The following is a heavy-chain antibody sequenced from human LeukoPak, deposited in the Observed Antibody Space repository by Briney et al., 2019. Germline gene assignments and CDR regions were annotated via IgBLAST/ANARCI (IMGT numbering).Heavy chain of an antibody. CDR3: ARGGVDYGDFYYYYMDV. Sequence: ASVKVSCKASGYSFTAYYMHWVRQAPGQGLEWMGWISAYNGNTNYAQKLQGRVTMTTDTSTSTAYMELRSLRSDDTAVYYCARGGVDYGDFYYYYMDVWGKGTTVTVSS. CDR2: ISAYNGNT. V-gene: IGHV1-18*04. J-gene: IGHJ6*03. CDR1: GYSFTAYY. D-gene: IGHD4-17*01.